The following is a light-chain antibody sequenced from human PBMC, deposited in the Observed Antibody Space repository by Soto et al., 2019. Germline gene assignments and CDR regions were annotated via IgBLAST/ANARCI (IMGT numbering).Light chain of an antibody. CDR2: AAS. Sequence: DFPMAQSPSSLSASLGDRVTITCRASENIRHYLNWYQQKPGKAPTLLIYAASTLQSGVPSRFSGSGSGADFTLTISSLQPEDFASYYCQQTYTMPCTFGQGTKLEIK. J-gene: IGKJ2*02. CDR1: ENIRHY. V-gene: IGKV1-39*01. CDR3: QQTYTMPCT.